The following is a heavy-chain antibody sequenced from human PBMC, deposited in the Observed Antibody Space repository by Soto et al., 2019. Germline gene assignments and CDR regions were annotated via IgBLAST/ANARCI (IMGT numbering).Heavy chain of an antibody. CDR2: VSDSGVAT. J-gene: IGHJ3*01. V-gene: IGHV3-23*01. CDR1: GFIFSNYA. D-gene: IGHD6-19*01. Sequence: EVQLLESGGGLIQPGGSLRLSCAASGFIFSNYAMNWVRQATGKGLEWVSSVSDSGVATHFADSVKGRFSISRDNSKNTQSLQMNSLRAEDTAVYYCARQGETGYTSGWKDDAFDVWGQGTVVTVSA. CDR3: ARQGETGYTSGWKDDAFDV.